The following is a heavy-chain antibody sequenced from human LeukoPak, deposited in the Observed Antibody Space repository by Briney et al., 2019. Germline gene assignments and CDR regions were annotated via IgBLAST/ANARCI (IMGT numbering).Heavy chain of an antibody. CDR1: GFTFSSFA. CDR3: AKEGEGDSWDSPDY. V-gene: IGHV3-30*04. J-gene: IGHJ4*02. D-gene: IGHD3-16*01. CDR2: ISIDGTRE. Sequence: GGSLRLSCAASGFTFSSFAMHWVRQAPGKGLEGVTGISIDGTREHYADSVKGRFTISRDNSKSTLYLQMDSLRAEDTAVYYCAKEGEGDSWDSPDYWGQGTLVTVTS.